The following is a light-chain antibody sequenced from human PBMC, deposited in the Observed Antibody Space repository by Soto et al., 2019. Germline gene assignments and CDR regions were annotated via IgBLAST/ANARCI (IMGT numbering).Light chain of an antibody. CDR3: QQRSNWPGT. CDR2: DAS. V-gene: IGKV3-11*01. J-gene: IGKJ2*01. Sequence: EIVLTQSPATLSLSPGERATLSCRASQSVSSYLAWYQQKPGQAPRLLSYDASARATGIPARFSGSGSGTDFTLTISSLEPEDFAVYYCQQRSNWPGTFGQGTKLEI. CDR1: QSVSSY.